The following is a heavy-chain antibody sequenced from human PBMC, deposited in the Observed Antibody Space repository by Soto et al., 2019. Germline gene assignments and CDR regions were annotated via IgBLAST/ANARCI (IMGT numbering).Heavy chain of an antibody. CDR1: GYTFTSYY. CDR3: ARDLGTYSSGTIFDY. CDR2: INPSGGST. Sequence: QVQLVQSGAEVKKPGASVKVSCKASGYTFTSYYMHWVRQAPGQGLEWMGIINPSGGSTSYAQKFRGRVTMTRDTSTSTVYMELSSLRSEDTAVYYCARDLGTYSSGTIFDYWGQGTLVTVSS. J-gene: IGHJ4*02. D-gene: IGHD3-22*01. V-gene: IGHV1-46*01.